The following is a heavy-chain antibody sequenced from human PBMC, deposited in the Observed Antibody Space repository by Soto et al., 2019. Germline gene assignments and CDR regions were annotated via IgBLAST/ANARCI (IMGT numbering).Heavy chain of an antibody. CDR1: GGSISSGGYY. D-gene: IGHD3-22*01. Sequence: QVQLQESGPGLVKPSQTLSLTCTVSGGSISSGGYYWSWIRQHPGKGLEWIGYLYYSGSTYYNPSLKSRVTIAVDTSKNQFSLKLSSVTAADTAVYYCARTSPRDSSGYNGVSGEEYYYGMDVWGQGTTVTVSS. CDR3: ARTSPRDSSGYNGVSGEEYYYGMDV. CDR2: LYYSGST. J-gene: IGHJ6*02. V-gene: IGHV4-31*03.